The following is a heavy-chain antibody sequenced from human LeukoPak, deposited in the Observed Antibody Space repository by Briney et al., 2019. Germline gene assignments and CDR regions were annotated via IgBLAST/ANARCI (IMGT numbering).Heavy chain of an antibody. CDR2: IIPIFGTA. CDR1: GGTFSSYA. Sequence: GASVKVSCKASGGTFSSYAISWVRQAPGRGLEWMGGIIPIFGTANYAQKFQGRVTITADKSTSTAYMELSSLRSEDTAVYYCARSAAAAGFSAEGYWGQGTLVTVSS. CDR3: ARSAAAAGFSAEGY. D-gene: IGHD6-13*01. V-gene: IGHV1-69*06. J-gene: IGHJ4*02.